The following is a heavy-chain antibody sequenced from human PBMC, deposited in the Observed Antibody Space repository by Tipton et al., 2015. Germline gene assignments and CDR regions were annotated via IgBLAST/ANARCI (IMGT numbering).Heavy chain of an antibody. CDR3: ARDRGRGAYFDP. J-gene: IGHJ5*02. CDR1: EYTFSYYY. CDR2: INPSGDST. Sequence: QSGAEVKKPGASVKISCESSEYTFSYYYVHWVRQAPGQGLEWMGMINPSGDSTNYAQKLQGRVSMTRDTSTRIVYMELSSLRSTDTAVYYCARDRGRGAYFDPWGQGTLVTVSS. D-gene: IGHD3-16*01. V-gene: IGHV1-46*01.